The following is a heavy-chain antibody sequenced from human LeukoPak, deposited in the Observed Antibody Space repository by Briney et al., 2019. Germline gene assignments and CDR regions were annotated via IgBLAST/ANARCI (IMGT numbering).Heavy chain of an antibody. V-gene: IGHV3-30-3*01. D-gene: IGHD2-2*02. CDR2: ISYDGSNE. CDR1: GFTFSNYA. J-gene: IGHJ4*02. Sequence: GGSLRLSCAASGFTFSNYAMHWVRQAPGKGLEWVAVISYDGSNEYYADSVKGRFTISRDNSKNTLYLQMNSLRAEDTAVYYCATGRYCSSTSCYTGEIFDYWGQGTLVTVFS. CDR3: ATGRYCSSTSCYTGEIFDY.